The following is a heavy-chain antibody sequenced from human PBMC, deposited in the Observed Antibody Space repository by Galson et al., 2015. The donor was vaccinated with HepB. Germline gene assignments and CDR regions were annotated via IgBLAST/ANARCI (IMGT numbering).Heavy chain of an antibody. CDR2: IYRGDST. CDR3: ARAEGASGYFFS. J-gene: IGHJ4*02. CDR1: GFNVSTND. D-gene: IGHD3-22*01. Sequence: SLRLSCAASGFNVSTNDMSWVRQAPGKGLEWVSGIYRGDSTDHADSVKGRFTISRDRSKNTLYLQMNSLRAEDTAVYHCARAEGASGYFFSWGQGTLVAVSS. V-gene: IGHV3-53*01.